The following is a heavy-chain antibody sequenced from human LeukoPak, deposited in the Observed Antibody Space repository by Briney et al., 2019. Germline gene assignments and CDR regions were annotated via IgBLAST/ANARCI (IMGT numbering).Heavy chain of an antibody. V-gene: IGHV3-7*01. J-gene: IGHJ4*02. CDR1: GFTFRNYW. D-gene: IGHD2-15*01. CDR3: ARDGGFNTNFDY. Sequence: RGSLRLSCAASGFTFRNYWMGWVRQAPGKGLEWVANTKPDGSAEYYADSVRGRFTTSRDNANNLLYLQMNRLRAEDTAVYYCARDGGFNTNFDYWGQGTLVTVSS. CDR2: TKPDGSAE.